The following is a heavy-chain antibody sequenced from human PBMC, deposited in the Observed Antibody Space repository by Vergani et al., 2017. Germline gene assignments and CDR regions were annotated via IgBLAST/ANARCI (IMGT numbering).Heavy chain of an antibody. CDR1: GFAFGDFG. CDR3: ARVRWFGDEYMDV. CDR2: INWNGGTT. Sequence: EVQLVESGGGVVRPGGSLRLSCVGSGFAFGDFGMSWVRQVPGKGLVWVAGINWNGGTTIYGDPVTGRFTISRENAKNSLYLQMNSLRVGDTAVYFCARVRWFGDEYMDVWGKGTTVTVSS. J-gene: IGHJ6*03. V-gene: IGHV3-20*04. D-gene: IGHD3-10*01.